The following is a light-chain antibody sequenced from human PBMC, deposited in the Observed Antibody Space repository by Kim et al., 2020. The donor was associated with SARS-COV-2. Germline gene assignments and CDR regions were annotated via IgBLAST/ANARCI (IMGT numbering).Light chain of an antibody. J-gene: IGKJ1*01. V-gene: IGKV3-15*01. Sequence: SQGERATPSCRASQTINNKLVWYQHKPGQAPRLLIYDATTRATGVPARFIGSGSETDFTLTISSLQSEDFAVYYCQQSNDWPPLTFGQGTKVDIK. CDR3: QQSNDWPPLT. CDR1: QTINNK. CDR2: DAT.